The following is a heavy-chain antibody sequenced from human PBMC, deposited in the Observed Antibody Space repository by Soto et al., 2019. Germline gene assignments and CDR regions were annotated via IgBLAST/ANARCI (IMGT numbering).Heavy chain of an antibody. CDR2: IYPGDSDA. Sequence: PGESLKISCKGSGYTFSKYWIGWVRQTPGKGLEWMGMIYPGDSDARYSPSFEGQVTFSVDKSINTAYLQRNSLKASDTAMYYCARQGGEYNTMSDYWGQGTLVTVS. V-gene: IGHV5-51*01. J-gene: IGHJ4*02. CDR3: ARQGGEYNTMSDY. CDR1: GYTFSKYW. D-gene: IGHD3-10*01.